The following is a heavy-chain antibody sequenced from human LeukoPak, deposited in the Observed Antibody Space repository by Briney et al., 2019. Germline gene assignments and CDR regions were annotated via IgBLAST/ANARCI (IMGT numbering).Heavy chain of an antibody. D-gene: IGHD3-9*01. V-gene: IGHV3-23*01. CDR1: GFTVSNYA. CDR2: IVGIGGST. Sequence: ARSRRLSCAAAGFTVSNYAMSWVRHAPEKVLEWVSAIVGIGGSTYYADSVKDRYTISRDNAKNTMYLQMNSLRAEDTAVYYCAKWGDYDILTGYYDSDYWGQGTLVTVSS. J-gene: IGHJ4*02. CDR3: AKWGDYDILTGYYDSDY.